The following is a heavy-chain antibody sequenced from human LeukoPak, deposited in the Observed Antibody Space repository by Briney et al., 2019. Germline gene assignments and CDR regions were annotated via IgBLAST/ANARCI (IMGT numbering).Heavy chain of an antibody. D-gene: IGHD3-3*01. CDR3: ARVADYDFWIDY. CDR1: GDSFSRVTDY. CDR2: GDYSGGT. J-gene: IGHJ4*02. V-gene: IGHV4-39*07. Sequence: PSETLSLTCTVSGDSFSRVTDYWAWIRQPPGKGLEWIASGDYSGGTYYNPSLKSRVTISVDRSKNQFSLKLSSVTAADTAVYYCARVADYDFWIDYWGQGTLVTVSS.